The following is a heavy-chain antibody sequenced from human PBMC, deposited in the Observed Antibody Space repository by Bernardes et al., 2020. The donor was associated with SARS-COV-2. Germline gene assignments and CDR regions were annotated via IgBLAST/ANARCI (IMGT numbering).Heavy chain of an antibody. J-gene: IGHJ4*02. V-gene: IGHV1-46*01. Sequence: ASVKVSCKASGYSFTTYYMHWVRQAPGQGLEWMGNINPSGGSTSYAQKFQGRVTMTRDTSTSTVYMELSSLRSEDTAVYYCARGRVIVVVTATSNFDYWGQGTLVTVSS. CDR1: GYSFTTYY. CDR2: INPSGGST. CDR3: ARGRVIVVVTATSNFDY. D-gene: IGHD2-21*02.